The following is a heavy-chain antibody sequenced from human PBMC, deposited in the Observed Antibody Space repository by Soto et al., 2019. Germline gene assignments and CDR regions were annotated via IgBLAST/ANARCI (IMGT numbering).Heavy chain of an antibody. CDR3: AIIGRGYYYDSSGYY. V-gene: IGHV3-11*01. J-gene: IGHJ4*02. CDR1: GFTFSDYY. Sequence: GGSLRFSCAASGFTFSDYYMSWIRQAPGKGLEWVSYISSSGSTIYYADSVKGRFTISRDNAKNSLYLQMNSLRAEDTAVYYCAIIGRGYYYDSSGYYWGQGTLVTVSS. CDR2: ISSSGSTI. D-gene: IGHD3-22*01.